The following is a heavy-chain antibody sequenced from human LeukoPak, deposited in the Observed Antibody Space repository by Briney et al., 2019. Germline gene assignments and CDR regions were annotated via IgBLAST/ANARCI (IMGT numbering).Heavy chain of an antibody. D-gene: IGHD5-24*01. CDR1: GGSISSGGYY. CDR3: ARNRDGYNSFDY. CDR2: IYYSGSS. V-gene: IGHV4-31*03. J-gene: IGHJ4*02. Sequence: PSETLSLTCTVSGGSISSGGYYWSWIRQHPGKGLEWIGYIYYSGSSYYNPSLRSRVTILVDTSKNHFSLKLSSVTAADTAVYYCARNRDGYNSFDYWGQGTLVTVSS.